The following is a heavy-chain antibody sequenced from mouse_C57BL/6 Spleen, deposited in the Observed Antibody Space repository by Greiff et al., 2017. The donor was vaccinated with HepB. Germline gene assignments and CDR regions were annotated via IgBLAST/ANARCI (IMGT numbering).Heavy chain of an antibody. D-gene: IGHD1-1*01. V-gene: IGHV10-1*01. J-gene: IGHJ4*01. CDR3: VRDYYGSSSEGYYYAMDY. CDR2: IRSKSNNYAT. Sequence: EVQLQESGGGLVQPKGSLKLSCAASGFSFNTYAMNWVRQAPGKGLEWVARIRSKSNNYATYYADSVKDRFTISRDDSESMLYLQMNNLKTEDTAMYYCVRDYYGSSSEGYYYAMDYWGQGTSVTVSS. CDR1: GFSFNTYA.